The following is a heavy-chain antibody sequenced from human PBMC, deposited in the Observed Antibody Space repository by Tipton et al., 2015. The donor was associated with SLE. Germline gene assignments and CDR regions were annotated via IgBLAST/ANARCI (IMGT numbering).Heavy chain of an antibody. V-gene: IGHV4-39*07. CDR2: VYYSGNT. Sequence: GLVKPSETLSLTCTVSGGSISSNNFYCGWIRQAPGKGLEWIGTVYYSGNTYYNPSLKSRITISVDTSKNQFSLKLSSVTAADTAVYYCASLPVLTTQDDAFDIWGQGTMVIVSS. J-gene: IGHJ3*02. CDR3: ASLPVLTTQDDAFDI. CDR1: GGSISSNNFY. D-gene: IGHD4-17*01.